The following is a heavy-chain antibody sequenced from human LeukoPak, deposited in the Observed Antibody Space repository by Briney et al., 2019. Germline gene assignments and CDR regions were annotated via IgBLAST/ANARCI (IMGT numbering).Heavy chain of an antibody. J-gene: IGHJ3*02. CDR3: ASYLTVLKAFDI. CDR2: ISYSGST. Sequence: SGTLSLTCTVSDGSISSSSYYWGWIRQPPGKGVEYIGSISYSGSTYYTPSLKSRVTISVDTSKNQFSLKLSSVTAADTAVYYCASYLTVLKAFDIWGQGTMVTVSS. V-gene: IGHV4-39*01. D-gene: IGHD2-8*02. CDR1: DGSISSSSYY.